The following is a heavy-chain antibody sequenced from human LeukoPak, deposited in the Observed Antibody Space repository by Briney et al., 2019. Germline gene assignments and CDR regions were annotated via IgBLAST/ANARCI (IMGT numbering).Heavy chain of an antibody. CDR2: IYYSGST. V-gene: IGHV4-59*08. J-gene: IGHJ2*01. CDR3: ARLAVAGPTYWYFDL. CDR1: GGSISSYY. Sequence: SSETLSLTCTVSGGSISSYYWSWIRQPPGKGLEWIGYIYYSGSTNYNPSLKSRVTISVDTSKNQFSLKLSSVTAADTAVYYCARLAVAGPTYWYFDLWGRGTLVTVSS. D-gene: IGHD6-19*01.